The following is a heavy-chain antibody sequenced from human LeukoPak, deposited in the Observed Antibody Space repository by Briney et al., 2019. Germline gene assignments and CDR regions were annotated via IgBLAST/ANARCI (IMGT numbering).Heavy chain of an antibody. CDR1: GGSISSGIYY. D-gene: IGHD2-15*01. Sequence: SQTLSLTCTVSGGSISSGIYYWSWIRQPPRKGLEWIGYIYHSGSTYYNPSLKSRVTISVDRSKNQFSLRLSSVTAADTAVYYCARGLLPMTDTNFDYWGQGALVTVSS. CDR3: ARGLLPMTDTNFDY. J-gene: IGHJ4*02. CDR2: IYHSGST. V-gene: IGHV4-30-2*01.